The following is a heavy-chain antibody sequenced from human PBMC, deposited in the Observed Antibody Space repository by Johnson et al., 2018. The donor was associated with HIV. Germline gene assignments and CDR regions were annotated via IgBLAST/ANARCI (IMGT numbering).Heavy chain of an antibody. V-gene: IGHV3-74*02. D-gene: IGHD6-13*01. CDR2: INRDGSTT. CDR1: GFTVSSNY. CDR3: ARGDNAAAGDAFDI. Sequence: VQLVESGGGLVQPGGSLRLSCAASGFTVSSNYMSWVRQAPGKGLVWVSRINRDGSTTDYADSVTGRFTISRDNAKNTVYLQMNSLRAEDTAVYFCARGDNAAAGDAFDIWGQGTTVTVSS. J-gene: IGHJ3*02.